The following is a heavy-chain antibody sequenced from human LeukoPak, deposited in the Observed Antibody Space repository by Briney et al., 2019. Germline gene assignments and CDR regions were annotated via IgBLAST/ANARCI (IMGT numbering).Heavy chain of an antibody. CDR2: IKSKTDGGTT. CDR3: TTDTPGVVAFDAFDI. J-gene: IGHJ3*02. V-gene: IGHV3-15*01. Sequence: SGGSLRLSCAASGFTFSNAWMSWVRQAPGKGLEWVGRIKSKTDGGTTDYAAPVKGRFTISRDDSKNTLYLQMNSLKTEDTAVYYCTTDTPGVVAFDAFDIWGQGTMVTVSS. CDR1: GFTFSNAW. D-gene: IGHD2-15*01.